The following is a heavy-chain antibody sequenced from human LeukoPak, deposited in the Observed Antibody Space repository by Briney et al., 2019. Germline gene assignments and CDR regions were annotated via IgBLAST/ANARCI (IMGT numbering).Heavy chain of an antibody. CDR3: AREPYGSGSYFIDY. D-gene: IGHD3-10*01. CDR1: GGTFSSYA. J-gene: IGHJ4*02. V-gene: IGHV1-69*04. CDR2: IIPILG. Sequence: ASVKVSCKASGGTFSSYAICWVRQAPGQGLEWMGRIIPILGYAQKFQGRVTITADKSTSTAYMELSSLRSEDTAVYYCAREPYGSGSYFIDYWGQGTLVTVSS.